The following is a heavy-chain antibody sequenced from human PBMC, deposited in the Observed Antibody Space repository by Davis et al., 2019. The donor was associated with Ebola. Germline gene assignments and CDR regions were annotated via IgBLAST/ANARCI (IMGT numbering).Heavy chain of an antibody. D-gene: IGHD3-22*01. CDR2: INPSDGDT. Sequence: ASVKVSCKASGYTFTTYYMVWVRQAPGQGLEWMGIINPSDGDTRYAQKFQGRVTLTRDTSTNTVYMDLSSLRSEDTAVYYCARAIYYYDGSAYSDFWGQGTLVTVSS. V-gene: IGHV1-46*01. J-gene: IGHJ4*02. CDR1: GYTFTTYY. CDR3: ARAIYYYDGSAYSDF.